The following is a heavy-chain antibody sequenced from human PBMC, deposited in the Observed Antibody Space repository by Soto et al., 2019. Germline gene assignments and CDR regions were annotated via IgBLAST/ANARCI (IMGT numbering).Heavy chain of an antibody. Sequence: QVQLVQSGAEVKKPGSSVKVSCKAPGGPFSTYIISWVRQAPGQGLKWMGRIIPILDITDNAQKFQGRVTFSADKSTSTAYMELSSLRSEDTAVYYCARDRITTRGDAFDLWGQGTMVTVSS. J-gene: IGHJ3*01. CDR1: GGPFSTYI. CDR2: IIPILDIT. D-gene: IGHD3-3*01. CDR3: ARDRITTRGDAFDL. V-gene: IGHV1-69*08.